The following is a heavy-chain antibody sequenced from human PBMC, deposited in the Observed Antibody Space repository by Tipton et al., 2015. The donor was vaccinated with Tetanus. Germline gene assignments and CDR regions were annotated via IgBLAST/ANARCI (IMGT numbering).Heavy chain of an antibody. CDR2: IFHSGST. D-gene: IGHD2-2*01. CDR3: ARRSYCSSSRCFDAFDL. J-gene: IGHJ3*01. V-gene: IGHV4-59*01. CDR1: GGSMSNNY. Sequence: TLSLTCTVSGGSMSNNYWSWIRQPPGKGLEWIAYIFHSGSTNYSPSLKSRVAISMDTSKNQISLKLSSVTAADTAVYYCARRSYCSSSRCFDAFDLWGQGTMVTV.